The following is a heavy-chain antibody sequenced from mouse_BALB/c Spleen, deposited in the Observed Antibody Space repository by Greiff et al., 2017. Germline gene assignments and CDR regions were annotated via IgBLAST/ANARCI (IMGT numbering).Heavy chain of an antibody. J-gene: IGHJ3*01. CDR1: GYAFSSYW. D-gene: IGHD2-4*01. CDR3: ARAGDYEFAY. Sequence: VKLQESGAELVRPGSSVKISCKASGYAFSSYWMNWVKQRPGQGLEWIGQIYPGDGDTNYNGKFKGKATLTADKSSSTAYMQLSSLTSEDSAVYFCARAGDYEFAYWGQGTLVTVSA. V-gene: IGHV1-80*01. CDR2: IYPGDGDT.